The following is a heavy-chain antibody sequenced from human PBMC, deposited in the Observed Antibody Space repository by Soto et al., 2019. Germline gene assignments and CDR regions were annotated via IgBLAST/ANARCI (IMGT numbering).Heavy chain of an antibody. D-gene: IGHD1-26*01. Sequence: QVQLQESGPGLVKPSQTLSLTCTVSGGSISSGGYYWSWIRQHPGKGLEWIGYIYYSGSTYYNPSLKSRVTISVDTSKNQFSRKLSSVTAADTAVYYCARVVVGATVAYYFDYWGQGTLVTVSS. CDR1: GGSISSGGYY. CDR2: IYYSGST. CDR3: ARVVVGATVAYYFDY. J-gene: IGHJ4*02. V-gene: IGHV4-31*03.